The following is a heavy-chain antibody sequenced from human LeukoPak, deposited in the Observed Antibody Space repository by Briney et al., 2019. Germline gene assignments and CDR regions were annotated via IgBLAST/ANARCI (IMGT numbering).Heavy chain of an antibody. CDR1: GFTFSSYS. Sequence: GGSLRLSCAASGFTFSSYSMNWVRQAPGKGLEWVSSISTSSSYIYYADSVKGRFTISRDNAKNSLYLQMNSLRAEDTAVYYCARDKVRVIAVASFDYWGQGTLVTVSS. V-gene: IGHV3-21*01. CDR2: ISTSSSYI. J-gene: IGHJ4*02. D-gene: IGHD6-19*01. CDR3: ARDKVRVIAVASFDY.